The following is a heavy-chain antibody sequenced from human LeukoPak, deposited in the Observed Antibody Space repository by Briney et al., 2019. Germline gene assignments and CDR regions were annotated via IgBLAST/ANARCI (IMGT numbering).Heavy chain of an antibody. V-gene: IGHV3-48*02. CDR1: GFTFSSYS. J-gene: IGHJ4*02. Sequence: GGSLRLSCAASGFTFSSYSMNWVRQAPGKGLEWVSYISSSSSTIYYADSVKGRFTISRDNAKNSLYLQMNSLRDEDTAVYYCAREDPLYCSGGSCYFDEIDYWGQGTLVTVSS. CDR2: ISSSSSTI. D-gene: IGHD2-15*01. CDR3: AREDPLYCSGGSCYFDEIDY.